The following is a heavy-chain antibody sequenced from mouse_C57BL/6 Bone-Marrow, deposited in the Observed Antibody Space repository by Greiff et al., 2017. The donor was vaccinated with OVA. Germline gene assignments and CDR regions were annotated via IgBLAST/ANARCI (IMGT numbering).Heavy chain of an antibody. V-gene: IGHV1-26*01. CDR3: ARAAQATLDY. D-gene: IGHD3-2*02. CDR2: IDPNSGGT. CDR1: GYTFTDYY. Sequence: VQLQQSGPELVKPGASVKISCKASGYTFTDYYMNWVKQSHGKTLEWIGRIDPNSGGTKYNEKFKSKATLTVDKPSSTAYMQLSSLTSEDSAVYYCARAAQATLDYWGQGTSVTVSS. J-gene: IGHJ4*01.